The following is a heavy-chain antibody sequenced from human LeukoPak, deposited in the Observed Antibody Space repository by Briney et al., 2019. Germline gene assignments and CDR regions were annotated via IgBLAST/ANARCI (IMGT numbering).Heavy chain of an antibody. CDR1: GGSISSYY. D-gene: IGHD2-21*02. J-gene: IGHJ3*02. CDR3: ARDGCGGDCSDFAFDI. CDR2: IYYSGST. V-gene: IGHV4-59*01. Sequence: PSETLSLTCTVSGGSISSYYWSWIRQPPGKGLEWIGYIYYSGSTNYNPSLKSRVTISVDTSKNQFSLKLSSVTAADTAVYYCARDGCGGDCSDFAFDIWGQGTMVTVSS.